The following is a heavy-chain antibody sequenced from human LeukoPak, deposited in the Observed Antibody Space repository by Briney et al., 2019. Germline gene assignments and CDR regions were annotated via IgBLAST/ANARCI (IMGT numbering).Heavy chain of an antibody. CDR3: AKDRATGTYYFDY. V-gene: IGHV3-33*06. J-gene: IGHJ4*02. D-gene: IGHD1-1*01. CDR2: IWYDGSNK. CDR1: GFTFSSYG. Sequence: PGGSLRLSCAASGFTFSSYGMHWVRQAPGKGLEWVAAIWYDGSNKYYADSVKGRFTISRDNSKNTLYLQMNSLRAEDTAVYYCAKDRATGTYYFDYWGQGTLVTVSS.